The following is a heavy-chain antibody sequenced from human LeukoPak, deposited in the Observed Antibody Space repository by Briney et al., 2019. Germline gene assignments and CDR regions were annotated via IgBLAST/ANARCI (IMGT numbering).Heavy chain of an antibody. CDR2: IIPILGIA. V-gene: IGHV1-69*04. Sequence: SVKVSCKASGGTFSSYAISWVRQAPGQGLEWMGRIIPILGIANYAQKFQGRVTITADKSTSTAYMELSSLRSEDTAVYYCARARRCSGGSCYSAGYDLDYWGQGTLVTVSS. J-gene: IGHJ4*02. CDR1: GGTFSSYA. CDR3: ARARRCSGGSCYSAGYDLDY. D-gene: IGHD2-15*01.